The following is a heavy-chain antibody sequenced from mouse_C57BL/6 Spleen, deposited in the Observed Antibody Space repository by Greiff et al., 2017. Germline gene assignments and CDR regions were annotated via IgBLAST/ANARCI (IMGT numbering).Heavy chain of an antibody. J-gene: IGHJ2*01. V-gene: IGHV1-69*01. CDR2: IDPSDSYT. CDR3: ARWDGNYDSPYFDY. Sequence: QVQLQQSGAELVLPGASVKLSCKASGYTFTSYWMHWVKQRPGQGLEWIGEIDPSDSYTNYNQKFKGKSTLTVDKSASTAYMQLSSLTSEDSAVYYCARWDGNYDSPYFDYWGQGTTLTVSS. CDR1: GYTFTSYW. D-gene: IGHD2-1*01.